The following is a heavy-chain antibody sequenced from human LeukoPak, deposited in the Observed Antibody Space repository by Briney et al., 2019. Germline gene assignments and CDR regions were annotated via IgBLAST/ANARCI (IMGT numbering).Heavy chain of an antibody. Sequence: SQTLSLTCAVSGGSISSGGYSWSWIRQPPGKGLEWIGYIYHSGSTYYNPSLKSRVTISVDRSKNQFSLKLSSVTAADTAVYYCARGDDGDAFDPWGQGTLVTVSS. CDR2: IYHSGST. J-gene: IGHJ5*02. V-gene: IGHV4-30-2*01. CDR1: GGSISSGGYS. D-gene: IGHD4-17*01. CDR3: ARGDDGDAFDP.